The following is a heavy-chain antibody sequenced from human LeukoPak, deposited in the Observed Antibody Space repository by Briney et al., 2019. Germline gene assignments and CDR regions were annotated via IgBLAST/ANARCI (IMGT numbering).Heavy chain of an antibody. D-gene: IGHD2-2*01. Sequence: SETLSLTCTVSGGSISSYYWSWIRQPPGKGLEWIGYIYYSGSTNYNPSLKSRVTISVDTSKNQFSLKLSSVTAADTAVYYCARHYPYCSSTSCRKYFLYYYGMDVWGQGTTVTVSS. CDR2: IYYSGST. CDR1: GGSISSYY. CDR3: ARHYPYCSSTSCRKYFLYYYGMDV. V-gene: IGHV4-59*08. J-gene: IGHJ6*02.